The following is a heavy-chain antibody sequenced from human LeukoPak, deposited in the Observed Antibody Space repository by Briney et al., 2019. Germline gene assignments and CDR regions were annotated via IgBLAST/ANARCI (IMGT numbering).Heavy chain of an antibody. J-gene: IGHJ4*02. D-gene: IGHD2-21*01. CDR3: ARDPGPYCDNTNYYYDY. CDR2: VSYSAGT. CDR1: AGSSSNKY. V-gene: IGHV4-59*01. Sequence: PSETLSRTCTVAAGSSSNKYWSWLQQPPGQGLKWIGHVSYSAGTKSNPSLTSRATISIDTSNNQFSLKLTSVTAADAAVYYCARDPGPYCDNTNYYYDYWGQGTLVTVSS.